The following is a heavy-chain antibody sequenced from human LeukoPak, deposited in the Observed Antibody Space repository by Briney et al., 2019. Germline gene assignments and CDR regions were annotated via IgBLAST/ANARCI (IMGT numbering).Heavy chain of an antibody. Sequence: SETLSLTCAVYGGSFSGYYWSWIRQPPGKGLEWIGEINHSGSTNYNPPLKSRVTISVDTSKNQFSLKLSSVTAADTAVYYCARRVVRYYYDSSGYYPVGYMDVWGKGTTVTISS. CDR2: INHSGST. J-gene: IGHJ6*03. V-gene: IGHV4-34*01. D-gene: IGHD3-22*01. CDR3: ARRVVRYYYDSSGYYPVGYMDV. CDR1: GGSFSGYY.